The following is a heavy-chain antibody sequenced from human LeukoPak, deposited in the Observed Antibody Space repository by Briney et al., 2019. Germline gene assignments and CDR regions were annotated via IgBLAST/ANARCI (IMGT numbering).Heavy chain of an antibody. V-gene: IGHV3-23*01. J-gene: IGHJ4*02. D-gene: IGHD3-16*02. Sequence: PGGSLRLSCAASGFTFSSYAMSWVRQAPGKGLEWVSAISGSGGSTYYADSVKGRFTISRDNSKNTLYLQMNGLRAEDTAVYYCAKEPRIWGTYRPYYFDYWGQGTLVSVSS. CDR1: GFTFSSYA. CDR3: AKEPRIWGTYRPYYFDY. CDR2: ISGSGGST.